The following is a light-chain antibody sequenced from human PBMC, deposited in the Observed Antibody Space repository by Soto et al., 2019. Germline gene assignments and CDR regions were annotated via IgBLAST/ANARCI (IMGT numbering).Light chain of an antibody. CDR2: DAS. CDR1: QSVDNF. Sequence: EVVLTQSPAILSLSPGERATLSCRASQSVDNFLTWYQQKPGQAPRLLIYDASTRATGIPARFSGSGSGTDFTLTISSLEPEDFAVYYCQQRSNWPPLTFGGGTKVEIK. J-gene: IGKJ4*01. CDR3: QQRSNWPPLT. V-gene: IGKV3-11*01.